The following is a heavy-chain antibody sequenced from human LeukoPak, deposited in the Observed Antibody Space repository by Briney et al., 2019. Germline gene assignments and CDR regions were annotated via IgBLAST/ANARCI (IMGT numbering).Heavy chain of an antibody. CDR3: ARDVGRRAVGALALDY. D-gene: IGHD1-26*01. CDR1: GYTFTSYG. V-gene: IGHV1-18*01. J-gene: IGHJ4*02. Sequence: ASVKVSCKASGYTFTSYGISWVRQAPGQGLEWMGWISAYNGNTNYAQKLQGRVTMTTDTSTSTAYMELRSLRSDDTAVYYCARDVGRRAVGALALDYWGQGTLVTVSS. CDR2: ISAYNGNT.